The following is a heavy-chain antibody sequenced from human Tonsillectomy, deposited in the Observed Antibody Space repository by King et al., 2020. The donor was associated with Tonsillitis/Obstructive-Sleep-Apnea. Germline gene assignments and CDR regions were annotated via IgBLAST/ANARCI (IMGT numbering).Heavy chain of an antibody. CDR3: ARPRRDSTSSPERIAMDV. D-gene: IGHD6-6*01. CDR2: IDPSDSYS. V-gene: IGHV5-10-1*03. J-gene: IGHJ6*02. CDR1: GYNFTSFW. Sequence: VQLVESGDEVKKPGESLRISCKGSGYNFTSFWISWVRQMPGKGLEWMGRIDPSDSYSNYRPSFRGHVTISADKSISTAYLQWSSLKASDSAMYYCARPRRDSTSSPERIAMDVWGQGPTVTVSS.